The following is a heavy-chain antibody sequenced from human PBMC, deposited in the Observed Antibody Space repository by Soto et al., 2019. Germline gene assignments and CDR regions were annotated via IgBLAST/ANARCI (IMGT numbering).Heavy chain of an antibody. Sequence: PWWSLRLSCAASGFTFSSYAMSWVRQAPGKGLEWVSAISGSGGSTYYADSVKGRFTISRDNSKNTLYLQMNSLRAEDTAVYYCAKAEGVTAMAPHFDYWGQGTLVTVSS. CDR1: GFTFSSYA. CDR3: AKAEGVTAMAPHFDY. V-gene: IGHV3-23*01. CDR2: ISGSGGST. D-gene: IGHD5-18*01. J-gene: IGHJ4*02.